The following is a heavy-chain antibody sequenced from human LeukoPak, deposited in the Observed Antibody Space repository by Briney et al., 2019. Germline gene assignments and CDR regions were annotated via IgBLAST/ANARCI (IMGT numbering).Heavy chain of an antibody. CDR2: ISSSSSYI. V-gene: IGHV3-21*01. D-gene: IGHD3-9*01. Sequence: GGSLRLSCAASGFTFSTYSMNWVRQAPGKGLEWVSSISSSSSYIYYADPVKGRFTISRDNAKNSLYLQMNSLRAEDTALYYYARDCRATSLPGYDYYYYGMDVWGQGTTVTVSS. CDR1: GFTFSTYS. CDR3: ARDCRATSLPGYDYYYYGMDV. J-gene: IGHJ6*02.